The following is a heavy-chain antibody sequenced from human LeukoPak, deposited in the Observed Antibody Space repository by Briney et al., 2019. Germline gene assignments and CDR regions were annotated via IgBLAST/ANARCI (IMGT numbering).Heavy chain of an antibody. CDR3: RAVVVAAAVVYYFDY. J-gene: IGHJ4*02. D-gene: IGHD2-15*01. CDR2: ISGSGGST. V-gene: IGHV3-23*01. Sequence: GGSLTLACAPAGFTFICYAMSWVRQARGKGLGWVSAISGSGGSTYYADSVKGRFTISRDNSKNTLYLQMNSLRAEDTAVYYCRAVVVAAAVVYYFDYWGQGTLVTVSS. CDR1: GFTFICYA.